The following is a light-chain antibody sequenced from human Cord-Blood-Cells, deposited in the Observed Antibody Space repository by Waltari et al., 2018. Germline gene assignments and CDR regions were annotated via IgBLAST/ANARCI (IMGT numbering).Light chain of an antibody. J-gene: IGKJ4*01. CDR2: GAA. V-gene: IGKV4-1*01. Sequence: DIVMTQSPDSLAVSLGERATINCKSSQSVLYSSNNKNYLAWYQQKPGQPPKLLIYGAATRESGVHDQFSGSGSGTDFTLTISSLQAEDVAVSYCQQYYSTPLTFGGGTKVEI. CDR3: QQYYSTPLT. CDR1: QSVLYSSNNKNY.